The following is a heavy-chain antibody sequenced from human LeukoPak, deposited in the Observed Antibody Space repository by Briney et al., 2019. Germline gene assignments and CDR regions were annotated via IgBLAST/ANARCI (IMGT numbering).Heavy chain of an antibody. CDR2: IWYDGSNK. J-gene: IGHJ4*02. Sequence: GGSLRLSCAASGFTFSSYGMHWVRQAPGKGLEWVAVIWYDGSNKYYADSVKGRFTISRDNSKNTLYLQLNSLRAEDTAVYYCARVRGRYGDYFDYWGQGTLVTVSS. CDR3: ARVRGRYGDYFDY. D-gene: IGHD4-17*01. CDR1: GFTFSSYG. V-gene: IGHV3-33*01.